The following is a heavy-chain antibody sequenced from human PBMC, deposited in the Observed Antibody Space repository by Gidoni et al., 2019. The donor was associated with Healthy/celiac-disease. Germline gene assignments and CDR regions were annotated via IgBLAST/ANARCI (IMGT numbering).Heavy chain of an antibody. D-gene: IGHD2-2*01. CDR2: MSGSGGRT. CDR1: GFPFSTYA. Sequence: EVHLLESGGGLVQPGGSLRLSCAASGFPFSTYALRLSRQAPGKGLGWVSAMSGSGGRTYYADSVKGRFTISRDNSKNTLDLQMNSLRAEDTAVDYCAKGGVVVPADAFDIWG. CDR3: AKGGVVVPADAFDI. J-gene: IGHJ3*02. V-gene: IGHV3-23*01.